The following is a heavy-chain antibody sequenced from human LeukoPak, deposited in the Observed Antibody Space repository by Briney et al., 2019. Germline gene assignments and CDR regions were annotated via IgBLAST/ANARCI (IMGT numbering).Heavy chain of an antibody. CDR2: NYHSGST. CDR3: ARETTPDFSRGFDY. CDR1: GFTFSSYA. J-gene: IGHJ4*02. Sequence: LRLSCAASGFTFSSYAMSWIRQPPGKGLEWIGYNYHSGSTYYNPSLKSRVTISVDRSKNQFSLKLSSVTAADTAVYYCARETTPDFSRGFDYWGQGTLVTVSS. V-gene: IGHV4-30-2*01. D-gene: IGHD3-3*01.